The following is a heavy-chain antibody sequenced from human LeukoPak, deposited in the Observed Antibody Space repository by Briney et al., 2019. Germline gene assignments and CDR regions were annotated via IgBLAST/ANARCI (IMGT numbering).Heavy chain of an antibody. Sequence: GGSLGLSCAASGFTFSSYWMSWVRQAPGKGLEWVANIKQDGSEKYYVDSVKGRFTISRDNAKNSLFLQMNSLRAEDTAVYYCARNRYYHDSSGYSNWGQGTLVTVSS. CDR2: IKQDGSEK. CDR3: ARNRYYHDSSGYSN. V-gene: IGHV3-7*01. D-gene: IGHD3-22*01. CDR1: GFTFSSYW. J-gene: IGHJ4*02.